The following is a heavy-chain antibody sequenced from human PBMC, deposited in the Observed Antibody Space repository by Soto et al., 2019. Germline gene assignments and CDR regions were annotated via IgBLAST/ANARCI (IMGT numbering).Heavy chain of an antibody. Sequence: QVQLVQSGAEVKKPGSSVKVSCKASGGTFSSYAISWVRKAPGQGLEWMGGIIPIFGTANYAQKFQGRVTITADESTSTAYMELSSLRSEDTAVYYCARTNTAMVTGWFDPWGQGTLVTVSS. V-gene: IGHV1-69*12. J-gene: IGHJ5*02. CDR1: GGTFSSYA. CDR2: IIPIFGTA. D-gene: IGHD5-18*01. CDR3: ARTNTAMVTGWFDP.